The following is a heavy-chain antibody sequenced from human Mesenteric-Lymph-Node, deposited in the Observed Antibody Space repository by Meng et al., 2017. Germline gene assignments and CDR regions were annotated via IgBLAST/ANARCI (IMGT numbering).Heavy chain of an antibody. V-gene: IGHV3-23*01. Sequence: GESLKISCAASGFTFSSYAMTWVRQAPGKGLEWASTISVSGDSTYYADSVKGRFTISRDNSNNTLYLQMNSLRAEDTAVYYCAKGTITPPGTGWGYYCDYWGRGTLVTVSS. J-gene: IGHJ4*02. D-gene: IGHD1-1*01. CDR1: GFTFSSYA. CDR2: ISVSGDST. CDR3: AKGTITPPGTGWGYYCDY.